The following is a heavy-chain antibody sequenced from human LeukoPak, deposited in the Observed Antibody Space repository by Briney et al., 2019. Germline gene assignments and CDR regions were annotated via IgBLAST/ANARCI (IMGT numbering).Heavy chain of an antibody. J-gene: IGHJ4*02. CDR1: GYTFTNYW. V-gene: IGHV5-51*01. CDR2: INPGDSDA. D-gene: IGHD6-19*01. Sequence: GASLKISCKASGYTFTNYWIGWVRPLPGKGLEWMAIINPGDSDARYSPSFQGQVTISADKSITTAYLQWSSLKPSDTAMYYCARPLGQWLPNDWGQGTLVTVSS. CDR3: ARPLGQWLPND.